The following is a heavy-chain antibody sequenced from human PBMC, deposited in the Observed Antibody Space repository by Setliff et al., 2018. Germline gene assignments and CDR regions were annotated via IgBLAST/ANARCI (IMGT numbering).Heavy chain of an antibody. J-gene: IGHJ4*02. V-gene: IGHV3-7*03. D-gene: IGHD5-18*01. CDR2: IKRDGREI. Sequence: GGSLRLSCAASGFTFSSYWMSWVRQAPGKGLEWVANIKRDGREIYYVDSVKVRFTISRDNAKNSLYLQMNSLRAEDTAVYYCASGHRYGYLFEYWGQGTLVTVSS. CDR1: GFTFSSYW. CDR3: ASGHRYGYLFEY.